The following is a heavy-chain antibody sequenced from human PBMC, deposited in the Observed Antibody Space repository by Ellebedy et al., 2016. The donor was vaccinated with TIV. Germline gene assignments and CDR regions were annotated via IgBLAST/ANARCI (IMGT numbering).Heavy chain of an antibody. D-gene: IGHD4-17*01. CDR3: ARDGNYYYGMDV. J-gene: IGHJ6*02. Sequence: SETLSLXXAVYGGSFSGYYWSWIRQPPGKGLEWIGEINHSGSTNYNPSLKSRVTISVDTSKNQFSLKLSSVTAADTAVYYCARDGNYYYGMDVWGQGTTVTVSS. CDR1: GGSFSGYY. CDR2: INHSGST. V-gene: IGHV4-34*01.